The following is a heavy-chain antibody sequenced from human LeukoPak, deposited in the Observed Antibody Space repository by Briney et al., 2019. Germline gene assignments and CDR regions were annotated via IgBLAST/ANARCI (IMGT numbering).Heavy chain of an antibody. D-gene: IGHD3-22*01. CDR3: AKQKILDDNYDSSGYYVDQ. V-gene: IGHV4-39*01. CDR1: NASIISSSYY. CDR2: IYYRGRT. Sequence: PSETLSLTCSASNASIISSSYYWGWIRQPPGKGLEWIGSIYYRGRTYYNPSLKIRVTISADTSKNQFSLNLNSVTASDTAVYYCAKQKILDDNYDSSGYYVDQWGQGSLVTVSS. J-gene: IGHJ4*02.